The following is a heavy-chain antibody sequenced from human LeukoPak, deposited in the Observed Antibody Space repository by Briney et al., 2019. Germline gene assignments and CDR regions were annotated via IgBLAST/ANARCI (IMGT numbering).Heavy chain of an antibody. J-gene: IGHJ4*02. CDR1: GFTVSSNY. Sequence: GGSLRLSCAASGFTVSSNYMSWVRQAPGKGLEWVSVIYSGGSTYYADSVKGRFTVSRDRSKNTLHLQMNSLRAEDTAVYYCAKDLGHSGSWDYWGQGALVTVST. CDR2: IYSGGST. V-gene: IGHV3-53*01. D-gene: IGHD1-26*01. CDR3: AKDLGHSGSWDY.